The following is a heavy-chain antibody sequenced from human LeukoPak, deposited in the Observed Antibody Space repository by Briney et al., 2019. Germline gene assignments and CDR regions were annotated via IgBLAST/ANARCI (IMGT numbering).Heavy chain of an antibody. CDR3: AREGSSSWLVTWFDP. J-gene: IGHJ5*02. CDR1: GYTFTIYA. D-gene: IGHD6-13*01. CDR2: INTNTGNP. V-gene: IGHV7-4-1*02. Sequence: GSSVKVSCKASGYTFTIYAMNWVRQAPGQGLEWMGWINTNTGNPTYAQGFTGRFVFSLDTSVSTAYLQISSLKAEDTAVYYCAREGSSSWLVTWFDPWGQGTLVTVSS.